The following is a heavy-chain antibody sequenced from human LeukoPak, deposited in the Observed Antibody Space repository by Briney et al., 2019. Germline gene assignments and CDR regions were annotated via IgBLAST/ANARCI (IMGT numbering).Heavy chain of an antibody. CDR1: GFTFSSYA. V-gene: IGHV3-23*01. Sequence: GGSLRLSCAASGFTFSSYAMSWVRQAPGKGLEWVSAISGSGGSTYYADSVKGRFTISRDNSKNTLYLQMNSLRAEDTAVYYCAKANGGYYYYYMDVWGKGTTVTASS. J-gene: IGHJ6*03. CDR3: AKANGGYYYYYMDV. CDR2: ISGSGGST.